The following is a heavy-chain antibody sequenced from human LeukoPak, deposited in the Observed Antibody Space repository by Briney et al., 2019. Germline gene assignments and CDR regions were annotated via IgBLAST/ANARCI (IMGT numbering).Heavy chain of an antibody. D-gene: IGHD3-10*01. J-gene: IGHJ4*02. CDR3: LLLWFGELLTNIDY. Sequence: AASVTVSCKASGYSFTGYYMHWVRQAPGQGLEWMGCINPNSGGTDYAQKFQGRVTMTRDTSISTAYMELSRLRSDDTAVYYCLLLWFGELLTNIDYWGQGTLVTVSS. CDR2: INPNSGGT. CDR1: GYSFTGYY. V-gene: IGHV1-2*02.